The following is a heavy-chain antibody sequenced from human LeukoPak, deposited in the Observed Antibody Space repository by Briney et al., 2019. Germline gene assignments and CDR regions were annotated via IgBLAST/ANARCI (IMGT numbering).Heavy chain of an antibody. J-gene: IGHJ3*02. CDR3: EKQRDAFDI. Sequence: GGSLRLSCAASGFSFSTYWMHWVRQAPGKGLEWVSAISGSGGSTYYADSVKGRFTISRDNSKNTLYLQMNSLRAEDTAVYYCEKQRDAFDIWGQGTMVTVSS. V-gene: IGHV3-23*01. CDR1: GFSFSTYW. CDR2: ISGSGGST.